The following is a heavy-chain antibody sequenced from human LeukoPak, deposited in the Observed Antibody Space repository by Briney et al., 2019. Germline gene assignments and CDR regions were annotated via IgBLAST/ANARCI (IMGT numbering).Heavy chain of an antibody. J-gene: IGHJ4*02. V-gene: IGHV3-43*01. CDR2: ISWDGGST. Sequence: GGSLRLSCAASGFTFDDYTMHWVRQAPGKGLEWVSLISWDGGSTYYADSVKGRFTISRDNSKNSLYLQMNSLRTEDTALYYCAKDGFIAAVTYYFDYWGQGTLVTVSS. CDR1: GFTFDDYT. CDR3: AKDGFIAAVTYYFDY. D-gene: IGHD6-13*01.